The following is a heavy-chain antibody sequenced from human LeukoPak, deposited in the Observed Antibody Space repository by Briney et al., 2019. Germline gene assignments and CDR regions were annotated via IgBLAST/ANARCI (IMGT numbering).Heavy chain of an antibody. CDR1: GFSFSSYS. CDR3: VRRVPNNSSWYELFDY. D-gene: IGHD6-13*01. CDR2: ISRSGSTI. V-gene: IGHV3-48*02. Sequence: GGSLRLSCAASGFSFSSYSMNWVRQAPGKGLEWLSYISRSGSTIYYADSVKGRFTIPRDNAKNSLYLQMNSLRDEDTAVYYCVRRVPNNSSWYELFDYWGQGTLVTVSS. J-gene: IGHJ4*02.